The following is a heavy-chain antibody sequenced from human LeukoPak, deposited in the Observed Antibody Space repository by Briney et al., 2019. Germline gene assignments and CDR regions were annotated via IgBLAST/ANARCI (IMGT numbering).Heavy chain of an antibody. Sequence: ASVKVSCKASGYTFTSYGISWVRQAPGQGLEWMGWISAYNGNINYAQKLQGRVTMTTDTSTSTAYMELRSLRSDDTAVYYCASAPLTMVRGEMGFDYWGQGTLVTVSS. J-gene: IGHJ4*02. CDR1: GYTFTSYG. V-gene: IGHV1-18*01. CDR3: ASAPLTMVRGEMGFDY. D-gene: IGHD3-10*01. CDR2: ISAYNGNI.